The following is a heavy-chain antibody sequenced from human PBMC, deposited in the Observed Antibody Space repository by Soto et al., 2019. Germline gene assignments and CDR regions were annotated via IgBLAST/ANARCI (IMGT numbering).Heavy chain of an antibody. CDR1: GFTFSYYW. J-gene: IGHJ3*01. V-gene: IGHV3-74*01. CDR2: IHSDGRST. D-gene: IGHD2-15*01. Sequence: EVQLVESEGGLVQPGGSLRLSCAASGFTFSYYWMHWVRQAPGQGLVWVSRIHSDGRSTTYADSVKGRFTISRDNAKNTLSPLMKSLGGGGPAVYFCAMGGIGAFGLWGQSPMVTVSS. CDR3: AMGGIGAFGL.